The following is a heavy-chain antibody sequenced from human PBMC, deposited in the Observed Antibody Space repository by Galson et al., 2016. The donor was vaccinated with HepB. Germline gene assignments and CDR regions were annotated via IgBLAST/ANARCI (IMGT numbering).Heavy chain of an antibody. V-gene: IGHV3-48*02. CDR1: GFTFSGYS. J-gene: IGHJ6*02. Sequence: SLRLSCAASGFTFSGYSMNWVRQAPGKGLEWLSYISSSSGTIYYADSVMGRFTISRDNAKNSLFLQMNSLSDQDTAVYYCARDPSGDDHSDGDYYSGIDVWGQGTTVTVS. CDR3: ARDPSGDDHSDGDYYSGIDV. D-gene: IGHD3-10*01. CDR2: ISSSSGTI.